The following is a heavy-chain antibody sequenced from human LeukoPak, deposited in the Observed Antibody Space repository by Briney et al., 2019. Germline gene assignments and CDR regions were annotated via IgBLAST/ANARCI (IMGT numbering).Heavy chain of an antibody. J-gene: IGHJ5*02. V-gene: IGHV3-49*04. Sequence: GGSLRLSCVASGLTVSSYSMNWVRQAPGKGLEWVGFIRSKAYGGTTEYAASVKGRFTISRDDSKSIAYLQMNSLKTEDTAVYYCTRDLASPFGVVIIGWFDPWGQGTLVTVSS. D-gene: IGHD3-3*01. CDR2: IRSKAYGGTT. CDR3: TRDLASPFGVVIIGWFDP. CDR1: GLTVSSYS.